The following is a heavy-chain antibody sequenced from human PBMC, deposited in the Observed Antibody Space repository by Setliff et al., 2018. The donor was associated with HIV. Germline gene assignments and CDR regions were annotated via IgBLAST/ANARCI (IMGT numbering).Heavy chain of an antibody. V-gene: IGHV1-2*06. J-gene: IGHJ4*02. CDR2: INPNSGGT. CDR3: AVRRYYDSTGYYDY. Sequence: ASVKVSCKASGYTFNGYYMHWVRQAPGQGLQWMGRINPNSGGTNYAQKFQGRVTITRNTFISTAYMELSSLRSEDTAVYYCAVRRYYDSTGYYDYWGQGTLVTVSS. D-gene: IGHD3-22*01. CDR1: GYTFNGYY.